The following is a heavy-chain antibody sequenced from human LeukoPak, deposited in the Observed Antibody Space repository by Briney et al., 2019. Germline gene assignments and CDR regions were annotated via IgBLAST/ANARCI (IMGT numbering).Heavy chain of an antibody. J-gene: IGHJ4*02. CDR1: GDNFSSYR. CDR2: IYPGDSET. Sequence: GESLKISCKVSGDNFSSYRIGWVRRMPGKGLERMGFIYPGDSETKNSPSFQGQVTMSADKSISTAYLQWSSLKASDTAIYYCARLGLGSGSSCDYWGQGTLVIVSS. D-gene: IGHD3-10*01. V-gene: IGHV5-51*01. CDR3: ARLGLGSGSSCDY.